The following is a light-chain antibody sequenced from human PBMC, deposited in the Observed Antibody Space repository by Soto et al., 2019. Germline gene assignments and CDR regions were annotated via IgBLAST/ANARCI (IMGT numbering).Light chain of an antibody. CDR3: KQAVQTPYT. CDR2: LGS. CDR1: QRLPHSNGNTF. Sequence: EIVMTQSPPSLTVTPGEPASISSRSSQRLPHSNGNTFLDWYLQKPGQSPQLLIYLGSNRASGVPDRVSGSEAGTDFTLKISRVEADDVGVYYCKQAVQTPYTFGQGTKLEIK. V-gene: IGKV2-28*01. J-gene: IGKJ2*01.